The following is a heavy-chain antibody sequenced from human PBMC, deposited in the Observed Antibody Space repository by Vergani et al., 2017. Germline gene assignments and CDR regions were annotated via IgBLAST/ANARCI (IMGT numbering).Heavy chain of an antibody. V-gene: IGHV3-23*01. CDR1: GFTFDTYT. CDR3: TTAWGLYYLHGEYFQY. J-gene: IGHJ1*01. D-gene: IGHD3-10*01. Sequence: EVQLLESGGGLVQPGGSRRLSCAGAGFTFDTYTMAYVRQAPGKGLEWVANISSGGGDIFYADSVKGRFTISRDKSKNTLFLQMNSLKDEDTAVYYCTTAWGLYYLHGEYFQYWGRGTLVSVSS. CDR2: ISSGGGDI.